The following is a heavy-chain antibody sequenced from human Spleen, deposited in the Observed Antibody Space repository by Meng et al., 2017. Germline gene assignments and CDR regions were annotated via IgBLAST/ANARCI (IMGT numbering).Heavy chain of an antibody. V-gene: IGHV3-48*03. CDR1: GFTFSHFE. J-gene: IGHJ4*02. Sequence: GGSLRLSCAASGFTFSHFEMNWVRQAPGKGLEWVSYIHSGGSTKYYADSVKGRFTISRDNAKNSLYLQMNSLRVEDTAIYYCATIDGGIPFDYWGQGTLVTVSS. CDR3: ATIDGGIPFDY. D-gene: IGHD4-23*01. CDR2: IHSGGSTK.